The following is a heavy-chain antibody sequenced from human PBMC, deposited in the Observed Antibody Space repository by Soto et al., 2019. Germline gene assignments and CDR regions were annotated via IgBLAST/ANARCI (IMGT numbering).Heavy chain of an antibody. V-gene: IGHV3-33*01. D-gene: IGHD6-19*01. CDR2: IWYDGSNK. CDR1: GFSFSSYG. J-gene: IGHJ4*02. CDR3: ARESVAVACTDFGY. Sequence: QVQLVESGGGVVQSGRSLRLSCAASGFSFSSYGMHWVRQAPGKGLEWVAVIWYDGSNKYYADSVKGRFTISRDNSMYTLYRQMNSLRADDTAVYYCARESVAVACTDFGYGGQGTLVTVSS.